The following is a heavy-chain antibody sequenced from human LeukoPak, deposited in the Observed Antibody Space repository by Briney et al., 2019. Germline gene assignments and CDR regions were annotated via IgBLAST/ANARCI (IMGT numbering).Heavy chain of an antibody. J-gene: IGHJ4*02. CDR3: AREGHEYYFDC. CDR1: LFTFSSYS. Sequence: PVGSLRLSCAPSLFTFSSYSMNSVRQAPGNAREGGSYISSSSSYISYAEAVKGRFTISRDNAKNSLYLQMNSLRAEDTAVYYCAREGHEYYFDCWGQGTLVTVSS. V-gene: IGHV3-21*01. CDR2: ISSSSSYI.